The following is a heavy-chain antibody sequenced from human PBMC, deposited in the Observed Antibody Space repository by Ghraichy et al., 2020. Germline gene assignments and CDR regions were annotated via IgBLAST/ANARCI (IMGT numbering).Heavy chain of an antibody. J-gene: IGHJ4*02. V-gene: IGHV1-18*01. CDR3: ARIYYYETSGYYYEGYYFDY. CDR2: ISAYNGNT. D-gene: IGHD3-22*01. Sequence: ASVKVSCKASGYTLTSNGMSWVRQAPGQGLEWMGWISAYNGNTHYAQKFRGSVTITTDTSTSTAYMELRSLRSDDTAVYYCARIYYYETSGYYYEGYYFDYWGQGTLVTVSS. CDR1: GYTLTSNG.